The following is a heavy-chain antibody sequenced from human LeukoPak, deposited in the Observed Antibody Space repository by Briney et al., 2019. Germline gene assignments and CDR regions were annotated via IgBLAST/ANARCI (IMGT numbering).Heavy chain of an antibody. J-gene: IGHJ4*02. Sequence: GSPRLSCAASGFTFTTYGMHWVRQAPGKGLEWVALIWHDGSSEYYAESVKGRFSISRDTSKNTVYLQMNSLRAEDTAMYHCARDRLSSSQNNYIDYWGQGTLVTVSS. CDR1: GFTFTTYG. CDR3: ARDRLSSSQNNYIDY. CDR2: IWHDGSSE. V-gene: IGHV3-33*01. D-gene: IGHD6-13*01.